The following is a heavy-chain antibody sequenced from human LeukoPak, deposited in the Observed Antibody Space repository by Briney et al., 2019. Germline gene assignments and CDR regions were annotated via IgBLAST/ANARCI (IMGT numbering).Heavy chain of an antibody. Sequence: GGSLRLSCAASGFTFSDYYMNWVRQAPGKGLGWVSYISGSGTTIDYADSVKGRFTISRDNAKNSLYLQMNSLRAEDTAVYYCTTDSQWLVRPWWGQGTLVTASS. D-gene: IGHD6-19*01. CDR1: GFTFSDYY. V-gene: IGHV3-11*01. CDR3: TTDSQWLVRPW. J-gene: IGHJ4*02. CDR2: ISGSGTTI.